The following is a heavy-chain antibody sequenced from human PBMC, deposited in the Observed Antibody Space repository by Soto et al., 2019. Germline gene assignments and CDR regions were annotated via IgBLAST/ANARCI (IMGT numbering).Heavy chain of an antibody. V-gene: IGHV3-13*01. CDR1: GFNFNKYA. D-gene: IGHD3-22*01. CDR2: IGTAGDT. CDR3: ARAHDYYDSSGYPKYWYFDL. J-gene: IGHJ2*01. Sequence: PGGSLRLSCAASGFNFNKYAMHWVRQATGKGLEWVSAIGTAGDTYYPGSVKGRFTISRENAKNSLYLQMNSLRAGDTAVYYCARAHDYYDSSGYPKYWYFDLWGRGTLVTVSS.